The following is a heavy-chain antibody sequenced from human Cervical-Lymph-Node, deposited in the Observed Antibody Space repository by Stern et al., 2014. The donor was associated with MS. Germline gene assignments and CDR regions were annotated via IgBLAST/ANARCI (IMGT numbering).Heavy chain of an antibody. J-gene: IGHJ6*02. CDR3: ARSPQDVGAYYYGMDV. V-gene: IGHV4-59*01. CDR1: GGSMTSYY. Sequence: VQLVESGPGLVKPSETLSLTCTISGGSMTSYYWTWVRQPPGKGLEWIGHIFYDGSTHYDPSLQSRVTISRDTSKNQFSVKLRSVTAADTAVYYCARSPQDVGAYYYGMDVWGQGTTVTVSS. CDR2: IFYDGST. D-gene: IGHD3-10*01.